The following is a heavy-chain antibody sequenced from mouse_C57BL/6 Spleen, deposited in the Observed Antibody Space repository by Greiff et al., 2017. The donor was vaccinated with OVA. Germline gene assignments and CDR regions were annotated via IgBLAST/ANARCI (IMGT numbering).Heavy chain of an antibody. CDR2: IYPGDGDT. J-gene: IGHJ2*01. CDR3: ARKGTGTFDY. V-gene: IGHV1-80*01. D-gene: IGHD4-1*01. Sequence: VMLVESGAELVKPGASVKISCKASGYAFSSYWMNWVKQRPGKGLEWIGQIYPGDGDTNYNGKFKGKATLTADKSSSTAYMQLSSLTSEDSAVYFCARKGTGTFDYWGQGTTLTVSS. CDR1: GYAFSSYW.